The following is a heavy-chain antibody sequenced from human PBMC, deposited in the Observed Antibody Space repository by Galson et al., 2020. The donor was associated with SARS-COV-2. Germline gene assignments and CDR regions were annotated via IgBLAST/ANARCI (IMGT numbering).Heavy chain of an antibody. CDR2: IKSKPDGGTT. J-gene: IGHJ4*02. D-gene: IGHD2-15*01. V-gene: IGHV3-15*07. CDR3: TTMRGFAAATDG. CDR1: GFTITSAW. Sequence: GGSLRLSCAVSGFTITSAWMNWVRLAPGKGLEWVALIKSKPDGGTTDYAAPVKGRFIISIDDSKNTLFLQMNTLNTEDTAVYYCTTMRGFAAATDGWGQGTLVTVSS.